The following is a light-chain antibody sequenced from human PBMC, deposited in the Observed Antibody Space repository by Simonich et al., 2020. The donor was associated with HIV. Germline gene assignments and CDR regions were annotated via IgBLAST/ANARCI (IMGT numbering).Light chain of an antibody. V-gene: IGKV3-11*01. J-gene: IGKJ4*01. CDR3: QQRSNWLT. CDR2: DAS. CDR1: QSVGSY. Sequence: EIVLTQSPATLSLSPGERATLSCRASQSVGSYLAWYQQKPGQDPRLLIYDASNRATGIPARFSGSGSGTDFTLTISSLEPEDFAVYYCQQRSNWLTFGGGTKVEIK.